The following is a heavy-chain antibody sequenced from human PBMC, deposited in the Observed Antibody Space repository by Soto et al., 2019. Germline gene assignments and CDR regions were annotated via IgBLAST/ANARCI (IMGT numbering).Heavy chain of an antibody. CDR1: GGTFSTFA. J-gene: IGHJ3*01. CDR3: ATSGLGVMRNNYTKPAGFDL. Sequence: QVQLVQSGAEVKKPGSSVKVSCKASGGTFSTFAVSWERQAPGQGLEWMGGIIPLFATAKYAQKFEDRLSIIADDSTNPAPMPLNNLTPEDTAVYFCATSGLGVMRNNYTKPAGFDLWCRGTMVSVSS. CDR2: IIPLFATA. D-gene: IGHD4-4*01. V-gene: IGHV1-69*01.